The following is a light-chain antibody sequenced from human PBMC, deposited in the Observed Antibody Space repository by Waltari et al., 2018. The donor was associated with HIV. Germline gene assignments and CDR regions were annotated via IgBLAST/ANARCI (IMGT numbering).Light chain of an antibody. Sequence: QSALTQPRSVSGSHGQSVTISCNGTSSDVGGYKYVSWYQQHPGKAPKPMLYDVTNRPSGVPDRFSGSKSDNTASLTISGLQAEDEAEYYCCSYPGSYPVVFGGGTKLTVL. V-gene: IGLV2-11*01. J-gene: IGLJ2*01. CDR2: DVT. CDR3: CSYPGSYPVV. CDR1: SSDVGGYKY.